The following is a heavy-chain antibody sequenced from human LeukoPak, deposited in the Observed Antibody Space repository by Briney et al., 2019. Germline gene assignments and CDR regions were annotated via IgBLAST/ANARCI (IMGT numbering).Heavy chain of an antibody. V-gene: IGHV1-24*01. D-gene: IGHD3-22*01. CDR1: GYTLTELS. CDR3: ATSTEVVISPFDY. CDR2: FDPEDGET. Sequence: AASVKVSCKVSGYTLTELSMHWVRQAPGKGLEWMGGFDPEDGETIYAQKFQGRVTMTEDTSTDTAYMELSSLRSEDTAVYYCATSTEVVISPFDYWGQGTLVTVSS. J-gene: IGHJ4*02.